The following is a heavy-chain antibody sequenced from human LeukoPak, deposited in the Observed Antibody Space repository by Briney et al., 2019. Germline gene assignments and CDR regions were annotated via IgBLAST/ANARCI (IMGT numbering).Heavy chain of an antibody. Sequence: SETLSLTCSVSGASISGGTYYWGWIRQPPGRGRXWIVSIYYTGSTYDNSSLKSRVTISVDTSKNQFSLKLSSVTAADTAVYYCARRGGSGRAFDYWGQGTLVTVSS. D-gene: IGHD1-26*01. CDR2: IYYTGST. CDR3: ARRGGSGRAFDY. J-gene: IGHJ4*02. CDR1: GASISGGTYY. V-gene: IGHV4-39*01.